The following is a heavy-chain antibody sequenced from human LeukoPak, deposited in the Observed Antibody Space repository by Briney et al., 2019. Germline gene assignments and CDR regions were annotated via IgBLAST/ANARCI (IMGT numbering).Heavy chain of an antibody. J-gene: IGHJ6*03. V-gene: IGHV4-30-2*01. CDR1: GGSISSGGYY. Sequence: PSETLSLTCTVSGGSISSGGYYWSWIRQPPGKGLEWIGYIYHSGSTYYNPSLKSRVTISVDRSKNQFSLKLSSVTAADTAVYYCARDPLRPDVYYYYMDVWGKGTTVTVSS. CDR3: ARDPLRPDVYYYYMDV. CDR2: IYHSGST.